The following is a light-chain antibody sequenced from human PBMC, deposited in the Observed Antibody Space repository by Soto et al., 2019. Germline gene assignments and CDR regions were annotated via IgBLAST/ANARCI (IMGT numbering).Light chain of an antibody. J-gene: IGKJ1*01. CDR3: QQYNSYSRT. CDR1: QSISSW. V-gene: IGKV1-5*01. CDR2: DAS. Sequence: DIQMTQSTYTLSASVGDRVTITCRASQSISSWLAWYQQKPGKAPKLLIYDASSLESGVPSRFSGSGSGTEFTLTISSLQPDDFATYYCQQYNSYSRTFGQLTKVDTK.